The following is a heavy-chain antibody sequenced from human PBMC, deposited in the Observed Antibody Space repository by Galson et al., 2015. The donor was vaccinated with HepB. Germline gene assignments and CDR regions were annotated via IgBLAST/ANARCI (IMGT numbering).Heavy chain of an antibody. V-gene: IGHV3-13*01. CDR3: AREGNNGGVHWLGALDI. CDR1: GFTFSSSE. Sequence: SLRLSCAASGFTFSSSEMHWVRQVSGKGLEWVSAIGNADDTYYADSVKGRFTISRENAKNSLYLQMNSLRAGDTAMYYCAREGNNGGVHWLGALDIWGQGTMVTVSS. D-gene: IGHD1/OR15-1a*01. J-gene: IGHJ3*02. CDR2: IGNADDT.